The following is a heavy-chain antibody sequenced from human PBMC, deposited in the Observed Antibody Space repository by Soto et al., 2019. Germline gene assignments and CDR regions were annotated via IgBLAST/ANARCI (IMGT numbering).Heavy chain of an antibody. CDR1: GFTFSSYA. V-gene: IGHV3-23*01. D-gene: IGHD3-3*02. CDR2: ISGSGGST. J-gene: IGHJ5*02. CDR3: AKDPFFHWFDP. Sequence: EVQLLESGGGLVQPGGALRLSCAASGFTFSSYAMSWVRQATGKGLEWVSAISGSGGSTYYADSVKGRFTFSRDNSKNTLYLQMNSLRAEDTTVYYCAKDPFFHWFDPCGQGTLVTVSS.